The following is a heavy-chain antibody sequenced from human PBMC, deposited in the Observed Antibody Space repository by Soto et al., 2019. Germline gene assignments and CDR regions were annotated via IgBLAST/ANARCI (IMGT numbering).Heavy chain of an antibody. CDR3: ARGRRWYCSGGSCYRYYFDY. V-gene: IGHV4-39*01. CDR2: IYYSGST. CDR1: GGSISSSSYY. J-gene: IGHJ4*02. Sequence: PSETLSLTCTVSGGSISSSSYYWGWVRQPPGKGLEWIGSIYYSGSTYYNPSLKSRVTISVDTSKNQFSLKLSSVTAADTAVYYCARGRRWYCSGGSCYRYYFDYWGQGTLVT. D-gene: IGHD2-15*01.